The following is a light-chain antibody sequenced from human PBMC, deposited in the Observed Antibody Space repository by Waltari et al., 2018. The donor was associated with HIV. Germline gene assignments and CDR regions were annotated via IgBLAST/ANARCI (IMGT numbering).Light chain of an antibody. CDR3: AAYTITSTLV. V-gene: IGLV2-14*01. J-gene: IGLJ3*02. CDR1: SSDVATYNY. Sequence: QSALTQPASVSGSLGQSITISCIGTSSDVATYNYVSWYQHLPYKAPRLVIYAANSRPSGVPFRVAGAKSGNTASLTISGLQAEDEADYYCAAYTITSTLVFGGGTKVTVL. CDR2: AAN.